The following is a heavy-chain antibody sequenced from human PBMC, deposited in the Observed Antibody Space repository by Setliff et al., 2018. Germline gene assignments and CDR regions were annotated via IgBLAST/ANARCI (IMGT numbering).Heavy chain of an antibody. Sequence: ASVKVSCKASGYTFTNYGISWVRQAPGQGLEWMGWFSAYNGNTNYAQKFRGRVTMTTDTSTSTAYMELRSLRSDDTAVYYCARSTVTQIFYYGMDVWGQGTTVTVSS. CDR1: GYTFTNYG. CDR2: FSAYNGNT. V-gene: IGHV1-18*01. J-gene: IGHJ6*02. D-gene: IGHD4-17*01. CDR3: ARSTVTQIFYYGMDV.